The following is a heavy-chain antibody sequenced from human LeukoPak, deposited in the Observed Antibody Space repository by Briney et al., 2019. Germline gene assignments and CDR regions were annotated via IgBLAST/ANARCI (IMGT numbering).Heavy chain of an antibody. CDR3: ARALPHRRLMDTTMEQHWFDP. Sequence: ASVKVSCKASGYIFTSYFMHWVRQAPGQGLEWMGLINPSGGSTRYAQKFQGRGTMTRDMSTSTVYMELSSLRSEDTAVYYCARALPHRRLMDTTMEQHWFDPWGQGTLVTVSS. D-gene: IGHD5-18*01. V-gene: IGHV1-46*01. J-gene: IGHJ5*02. CDR1: GYIFTSYF. CDR2: INPSGGST.